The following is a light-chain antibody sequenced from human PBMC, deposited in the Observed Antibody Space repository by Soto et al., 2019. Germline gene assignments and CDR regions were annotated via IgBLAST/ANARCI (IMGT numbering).Light chain of an antibody. CDR2: TAS. CDR3: QQANSYPLT. V-gene: IGKV1-12*01. CDR1: QGISSW. Sequence: DIQMTQSPSSVSASVGDRVTITCRASQGISSWLAWYQQKPGKAPNLLIHTASSLQSGAPSRFRGSGSGTDFTGTISSLQPADFPTYYCQQANSYPLTFGGGARVEVK. J-gene: IGKJ4*02.